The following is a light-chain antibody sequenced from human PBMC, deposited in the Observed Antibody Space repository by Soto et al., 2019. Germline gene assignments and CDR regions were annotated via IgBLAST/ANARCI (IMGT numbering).Light chain of an antibody. V-gene: IGKV2-28*01. CDR1: QSLLHSNGYNY. CDR2: LGS. J-gene: IGKJ3*01. CDR3: MQALQTPLT. Sequence: DIVMTQSPLSLPVTPGEPASISCRSSQSLLHSNGYNYLDWYLQKPGQSPQLLIYLGSNRAAGVPDRFSGSGSVTDFTLKISRGEAEDVGVYYCMQALQTPLTFGPGTKVDIK.